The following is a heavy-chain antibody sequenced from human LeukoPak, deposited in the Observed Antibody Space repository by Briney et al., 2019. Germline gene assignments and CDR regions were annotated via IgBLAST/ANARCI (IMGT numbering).Heavy chain of an antibody. V-gene: IGHV5-51*01. Sequence: GESLKISCKGSGYSFTGYWIGWVRQMPGKGLEWMGIIYPGDSATRYSPSFQGQVTVSADKSISTAYLQWSSLKASDTAMYYCARHSIPDSSGRFPFDYWGQGTLVTVSS. D-gene: IGHD6-19*01. CDR3: ARHSIPDSSGRFPFDY. J-gene: IGHJ4*02. CDR1: GYSFTGYW. CDR2: IYPGDSAT.